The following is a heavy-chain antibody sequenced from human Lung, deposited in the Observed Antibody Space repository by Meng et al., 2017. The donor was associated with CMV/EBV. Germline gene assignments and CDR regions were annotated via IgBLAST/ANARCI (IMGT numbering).Heavy chain of an antibody. CDR1: GFTFSNAW. V-gene: IGHV3-15*01. Sequence: ESLKISCAASGFTFSNAWMSWVRQAPGKGLEWVGRIKSKTDGGTTDYAVPVKGRFTISRDDSKNTLYLQMNSLKTEDTAVYYCTTVLGTSYPYGMDVWGQGTXVTVSS. CDR2: IKSKTDGGTT. J-gene: IGHJ6*02. D-gene: IGHD1-26*01. CDR3: TTVLGTSYPYGMDV.